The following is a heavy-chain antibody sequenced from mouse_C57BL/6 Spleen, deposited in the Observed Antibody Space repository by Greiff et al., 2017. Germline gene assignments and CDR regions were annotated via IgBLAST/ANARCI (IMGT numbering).Heavy chain of an antibody. CDR1: GYSFTDYN. CDR2: INPNYGTT. CDR3: ANYYGSSLFAY. Sequence: VHVKQSGPELVKPGASVKISCKASGYSFTDYNMNWVKQSNGKSLEWIGVINPNYGTTSYNQKFKGKATLTVDQSSSTAYMQLNSLTSEDSAVYYCANYYGSSLFAYWGQGTLVTVSA. D-gene: IGHD1-1*01. J-gene: IGHJ3*01. V-gene: IGHV1-39*01.